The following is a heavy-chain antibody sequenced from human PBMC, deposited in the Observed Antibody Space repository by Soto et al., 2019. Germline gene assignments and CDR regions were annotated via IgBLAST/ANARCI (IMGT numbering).Heavy chain of an antibody. J-gene: IGHJ2*01. CDR2: VYSGGDT. Sequence: EVQLVETGGALVQPGGPLRLSCAVSGFVVSNVYMSWVRQAPGERLEWISVVYSGGDTYYADSVKGRFTISRDNSKNTVYLQMSRLRPDDTAVYYCALTTSWFDWYFDLWGRGTLVTVSS. CDR3: ALTTSWFDWYFDL. CDR1: GFVVSNVY. D-gene: IGHD3-10*01. V-gene: IGHV3-53*02.